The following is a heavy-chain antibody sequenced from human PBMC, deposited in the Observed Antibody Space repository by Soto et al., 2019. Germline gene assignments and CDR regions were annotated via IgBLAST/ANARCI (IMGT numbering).Heavy chain of an antibody. Sequence: QITLKESGPSLVKPTETLTLTCTFSGFSLSSSGVGVAWIRQPPGKPLEWLALIYWYDDKYTSPSLKSRLTITTDTSKNQVVLLITNMYPVDTATYFCVHLLTGGRFDSWGQGTLVTVSS. V-gene: IGHV2-5*01. CDR2: IYWYDDK. J-gene: IGHJ4*02. D-gene: IGHD3-16*01. CDR1: GFSLSSSGVG. CDR3: VHLLTGGRFDS.